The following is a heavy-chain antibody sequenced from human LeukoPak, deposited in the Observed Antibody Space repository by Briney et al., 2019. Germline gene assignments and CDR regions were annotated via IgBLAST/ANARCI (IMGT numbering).Heavy chain of an antibody. Sequence: GGSLRLSCTASGFTFSNYWMHWVRQVPGKGLIWVSRIKTDGSSTTYADSVKGRFTISRDNAKNTLYLQMNSLRAEDTAVYYCARGGYIAARPKDYYMDVWGKGTTVTVSS. CDR1: GFTFSNYW. CDR2: IKTDGSST. V-gene: IGHV3-74*03. J-gene: IGHJ6*03. CDR3: ARGGYIAARPKDYYMDV. D-gene: IGHD6-6*01.